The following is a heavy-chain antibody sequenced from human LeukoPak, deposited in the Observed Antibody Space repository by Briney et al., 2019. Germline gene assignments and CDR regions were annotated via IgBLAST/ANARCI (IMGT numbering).Heavy chain of an antibody. Sequence: EASVKVSCKTSGGTFSSHTINWVRQAPGQGLEWMGGVIPMFGSAEYTQKFQGRVTITTDHSTNTAYMELRSLRYEDTVMYYCARGGTATWLQLTGFYSFDVWGQGTMVTVSS. V-gene: IGHV1-69*05. CDR1: GGTFSSHT. CDR3: ARGGTATWLQLTGFYSFDV. CDR2: VIPMFGSA. D-gene: IGHD5-24*01. J-gene: IGHJ3*01.